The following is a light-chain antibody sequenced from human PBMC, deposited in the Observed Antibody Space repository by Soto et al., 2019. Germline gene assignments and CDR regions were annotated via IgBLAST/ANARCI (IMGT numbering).Light chain of an antibody. Sequence: DIQMTQSPLSPSASVGDRVSITCRASQSVSTNLNWFQQKPGKAPKLLIYATSNLHSGIPSRFSGSGSGTDFTLTISSLQPEDFASYYCQQTYNAPHTFGPGTRVEIK. J-gene: IGKJ2*01. CDR1: QSVSTN. CDR3: QQTYNAPHT. V-gene: IGKV1-39*01. CDR2: ATS.